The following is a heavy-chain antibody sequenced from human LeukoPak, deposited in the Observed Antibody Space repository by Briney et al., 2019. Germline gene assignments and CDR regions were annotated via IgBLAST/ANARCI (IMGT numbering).Heavy chain of an antibody. J-gene: IGHJ4*02. Sequence: SETLSLTCTVSGGSISSYYWSWIRQPPGKGLEWIGYIYYSGSTNYNPSLKSRVTISVDTSKNQFSLKLSSVTAADTAVYYCARGLRWSYYYFDYWGQGTLVTVSS. CDR2: IYYSGST. CDR3: ARGLRWSYYYFDY. CDR1: GGSISSYY. D-gene: IGHD4-23*01. V-gene: IGHV4-59*01.